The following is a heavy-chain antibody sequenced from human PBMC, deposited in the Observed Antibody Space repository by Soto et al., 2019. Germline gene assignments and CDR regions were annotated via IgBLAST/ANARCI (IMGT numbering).Heavy chain of an antibody. Sequence: QAQLLESGGGVVQPGRSLRLSCAASGFTFSSYGMHWDRQAPGTGLEWVAVISYDGGLQHYADSVKGRFTISRDNSKNMVVLQMNSLRAEDTTVYYCVSDRGYGHASVPYSWGQGTLVSVSS. J-gene: IGHJ4*02. CDR3: VSDRGYGHASVPYS. CDR1: GFTFSSYG. V-gene: IGHV3-30*03. CDR2: ISYDGGLQ. D-gene: IGHD5-18*01.